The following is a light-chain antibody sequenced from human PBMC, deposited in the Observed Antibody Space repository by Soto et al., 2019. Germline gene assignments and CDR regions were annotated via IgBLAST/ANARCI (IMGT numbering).Light chain of an antibody. J-gene: IGKJ1*01. CDR2: DAS. CDR3: QQYNSYSPWT. CDR1: QTISRW. V-gene: IGKV1-5*01. Sequence: DIQLTQTPSTLPASVGDEVTITCRASQTISRWLAWYQQKPGRAPKLLIYDASTLESGVPSRFSGSGSGTEFTLTISSLQPDDFATYYCQQYNSYSPWTFGQGTKVDIK.